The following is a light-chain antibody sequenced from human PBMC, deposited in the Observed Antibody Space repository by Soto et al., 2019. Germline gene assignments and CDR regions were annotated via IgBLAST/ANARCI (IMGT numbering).Light chain of an antibody. Sequence: EIVLTQSPGTLSLSPGERATLSCRASQSVSSSYLAWYQQKPGQAPRLLIYGASSRATGIPDRFSGSGSGTDFTLTISRLEPEDFAVYYCQQYGSSYTFGQGPKLDIK. V-gene: IGKV3-20*01. CDR1: QSVSSSY. J-gene: IGKJ2*01. CDR3: QQYGSSYT. CDR2: GAS.